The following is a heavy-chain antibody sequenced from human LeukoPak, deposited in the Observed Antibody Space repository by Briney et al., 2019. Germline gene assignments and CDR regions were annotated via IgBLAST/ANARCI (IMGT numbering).Heavy chain of an antibody. CDR3: TKEGDLGGLHR. V-gene: IGHV3-30*02. D-gene: IGHD4-23*01. J-gene: IGHJ3*01. CDR1: EFTLSSYD. CDR2: IRYDGTNK. Sequence: GGSLRLSCTASEFTLSSYDIHWVRQAPGKGLEWVAFIRYDGTNKYYADSVKGRFTISRDNSKNTLYLQMDGLRGDNTALYYCTKEGDLGGLHRWGHGTMVTVSS.